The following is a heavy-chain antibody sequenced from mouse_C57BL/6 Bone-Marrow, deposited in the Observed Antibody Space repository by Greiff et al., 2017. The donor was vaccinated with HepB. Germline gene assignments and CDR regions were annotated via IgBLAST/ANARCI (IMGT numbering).Heavy chain of an antibody. Sequence: EVKLQESGGGLVQPGGSLKLSCVASGFTFSNYWLNWVRQSPEKGLEWVAQIRLKSDNYATHYAESVKGMFTISRYDSKSSVYLQMNNLRAEDTGIYYGTGGKDYYVSSPYYIDDWGQGTTLTVSS. J-gene: IGHJ2*01. CDR1: GFTFSNYW. V-gene: IGHV6-3*01. D-gene: IGHD1-1*01. CDR3: TGGKDYYVSSPYYIDD. CDR2: IRLKSDNYAT.